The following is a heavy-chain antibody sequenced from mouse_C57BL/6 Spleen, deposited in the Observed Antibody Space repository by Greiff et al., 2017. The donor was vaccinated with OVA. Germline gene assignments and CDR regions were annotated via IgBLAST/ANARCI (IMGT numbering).Heavy chain of an antibody. D-gene: IGHD3-2*02. V-gene: IGHV14-4*01. J-gene: IGHJ3*01. CDR3: TTQTAQATEFAY. CDR2: IDPENGDT. CDR1: GFHIKDDY. Sequence: VQLQQSGAELVRPGASVKLSCTASGFHIKDDYMHWVKQRPEQGLEWIGWIDPENGDTEYASKFQGKATITADTSSNTAYLQLSSLTSEDTAVYYCTTQTAQATEFAYWGQGTLVTVSA.